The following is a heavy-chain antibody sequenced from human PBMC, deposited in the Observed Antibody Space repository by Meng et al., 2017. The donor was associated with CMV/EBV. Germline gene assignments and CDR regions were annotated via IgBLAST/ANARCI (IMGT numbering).Heavy chain of an antibody. CDR1: GFTFSSYA. Sequence: GESLKISCAASGFTFSSYAMSWVRQAPGKGLEWVSAISGSGGSTYYADSVKGRFTISRDNSKNTLYLQMNSLRAEDTAVYYCAKGTISLTRRGVPYSSSSSSSSNYYYYGMDVWGQGTTVTVSS. D-gene: IGHD6-6*01. CDR2: ISGSGGST. V-gene: IGHV3-23*01. J-gene: IGHJ6*02. CDR3: AKGTISLTRRGVPYSSSSSSSSNYYYYGMDV.